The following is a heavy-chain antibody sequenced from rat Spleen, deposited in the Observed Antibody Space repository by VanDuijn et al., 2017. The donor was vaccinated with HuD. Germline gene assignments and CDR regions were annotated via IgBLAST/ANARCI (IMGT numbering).Heavy chain of an antibody. CDR3: ARQGMMVIPPFDY. CDR1: GFTFSNYY. D-gene: IGHD1-12*03. CDR2: ISPSGGST. J-gene: IGHJ2*01. V-gene: IGHV5-25*01. Sequence: EVQLVESGGGLVQPGRSLKLSCAASGFTFSNYYMAWVRQAPTKGLEWVASISPSGGSTYYPDSVKGRFTISRDNAKSTQYLQMDSLRSEDTATYYCARQGMMVIPPFDYWGQGVMVTVSS.